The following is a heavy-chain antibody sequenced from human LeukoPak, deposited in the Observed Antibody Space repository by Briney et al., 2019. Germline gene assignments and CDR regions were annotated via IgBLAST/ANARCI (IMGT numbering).Heavy chain of an antibody. Sequence: PSETLSLTCTVSGGSISSGGYYWSWIRQHPGKGLEWIGYIYYSGSTYYNPSLKSRVTISVDTSKNQFSLKLSSVTAADTAVYYCARLYAHSFGMAVWGQGTTVTVSS. V-gene: IGHV4-31*03. CDR1: GGSISSGGYY. CDR3: ARLYAHSFGMAV. J-gene: IGHJ6*02. CDR2: IYYSGST. D-gene: IGHD5/OR15-5a*01.